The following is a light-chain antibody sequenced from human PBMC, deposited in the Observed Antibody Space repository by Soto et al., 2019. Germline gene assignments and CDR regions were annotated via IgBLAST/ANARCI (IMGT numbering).Light chain of an antibody. J-gene: IGKJ1*01. Sequence: EIVLTQSPGTLSLSPGERATLSCRASQSVSSSYLAWYQQKPGQAPRLLIYGASSRATGIPDRFSGSGSGTDFTLTIIRLEPEDFAVDYCQQYGSSPRWTFGQGTKVEIK. CDR2: GAS. CDR3: QQYGSSPRWT. CDR1: QSVSSSY. V-gene: IGKV3-20*01.